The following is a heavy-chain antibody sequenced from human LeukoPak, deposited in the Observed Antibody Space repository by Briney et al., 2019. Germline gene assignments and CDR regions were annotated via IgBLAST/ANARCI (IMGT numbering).Heavy chain of an antibody. CDR1: GYTFTGYY. Sequence: ASVKVSCKASGYTFTGYYMHWVRQAPGQGLEWMGRINPNSGGTNYAQKFQGRVTMTRDTSISTAYMELSRLRSDDTAEYNCARSGVMGSFGDYWGQGTLVTVSS. D-gene: IGHD1-26*01. V-gene: IGHV1-2*06. CDR2: INPNSGGT. J-gene: IGHJ4*02. CDR3: ARSGVMGSFGDY.